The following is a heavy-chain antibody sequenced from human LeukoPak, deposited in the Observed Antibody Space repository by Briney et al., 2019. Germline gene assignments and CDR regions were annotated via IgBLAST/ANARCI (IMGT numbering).Heavy chain of an antibody. CDR3: ARELKWELLLGPDTLDAFDI. CDR1: GGSFSGYY. CDR2: INHSGST. J-gene: IGHJ3*02. V-gene: IGHV4-34*01. D-gene: IGHD1-26*01. Sequence: PSETLSLTCAVYGGSFSGYYWSWIRQPPGKGLEWIGEINHSGSTNYNPSLKSRVTISVDTSKNQFSLKLSSVTAADTAVYYCARELKWELLLGPDTLDAFDIWGQGTMVTVSS.